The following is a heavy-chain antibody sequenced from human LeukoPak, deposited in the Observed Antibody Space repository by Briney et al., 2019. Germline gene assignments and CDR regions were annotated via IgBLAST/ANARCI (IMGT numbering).Heavy chain of an antibody. CDR3: ARGTGRRDYYYPMDV. CDR2: ISYDGSNK. V-gene: IGHV3-30*04. J-gene: IGHJ6*03. Sequence: GGSLRLSCAASGFIFCSYAMHGVRRAPGKGLEWVAFISYDGSNKYSADSVKGRFTISRDKSKNTLYLQMNSLRVEDTAVHYCARGTGRRDYYYPMDVWGKGTTVTVSS. CDR1: GFIFCSYA. D-gene: IGHD1-14*01.